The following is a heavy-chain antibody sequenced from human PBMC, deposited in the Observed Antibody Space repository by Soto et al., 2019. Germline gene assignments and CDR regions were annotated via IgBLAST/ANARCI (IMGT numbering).Heavy chain of an antibody. Sequence: GGSLRLSCATSGLTFSNYAMSWVRQAPGGGLEWVSSMSGSSSTTYYADSVRGRFTISRDRSKNTPYLQMSSLRAEDTALYYCAKNQERELPRVIDFWGQGTLVTVSS. CDR2: MSGSSSTT. V-gene: IGHV3-23*01. J-gene: IGHJ4*02. D-gene: IGHD1-7*01. CDR1: GLTFSNYA. CDR3: AKNQERELPRVIDF.